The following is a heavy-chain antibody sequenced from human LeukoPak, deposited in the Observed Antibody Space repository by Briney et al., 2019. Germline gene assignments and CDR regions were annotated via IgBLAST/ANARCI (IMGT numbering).Heavy chain of an antibody. CDR3: PKDEAPYNWNYYGRLGY. J-gene: IGHJ4*02. CDR1: GFTFSSYG. D-gene: IGHD1-7*01. V-gene: IGHV3-30*18. CDR2: ISYDGSNK. Sequence: TGGSLRLSCAASGFTFSSYGMHWVRQAPGKGLEWVAVISYDGSNKYYADSVKGRFTISRDNSKNTLYLQMNSLRAEDTAVYYCPKDEAPYNWNYYGRLGYWGQGTLVTVSS.